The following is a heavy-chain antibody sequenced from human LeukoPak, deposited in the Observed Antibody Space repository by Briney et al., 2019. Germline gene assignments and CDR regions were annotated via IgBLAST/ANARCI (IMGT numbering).Heavy chain of an antibody. Sequence: SETLSLTCTVSGGSISSSSYYWGWIRQPPGKGLEWIGSIYYSGSTYYNPSLKSRVTISVDTSKNQFSLKLSSVTAADTAVYYCARIRERVTMIVVVDNWFDPWGQGTLVTVSS. CDR3: ARIRERVTMIVVVDNWFDP. D-gene: IGHD3-22*01. CDR2: IYYSGST. V-gene: IGHV4-39*07. J-gene: IGHJ5*02. CDR1: GGSISSSSYY.